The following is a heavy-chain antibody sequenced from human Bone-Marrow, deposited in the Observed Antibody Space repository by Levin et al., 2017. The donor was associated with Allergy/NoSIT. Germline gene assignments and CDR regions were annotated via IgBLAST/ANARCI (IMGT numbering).Heavy chain of an antibody. CDR3: ARVPTVCSGGICYVDY. J-gene: IGHJ4*02. CDR2: ISTDGSGT. D-gene: IGHD2-15*01. Sequence: EASVKVSCAASGFTFSSYWMHWVRQAPGKGLVWVSHISTDGSGTSYVDSVKGRFTISRDNAKNTLYLQMNRLRAEDTAVYYCARVPTVCSGGICYVDYWGQGTLVTVSS. CDR1: GFTFSSYW. V-gene: IGHV3-74*01.